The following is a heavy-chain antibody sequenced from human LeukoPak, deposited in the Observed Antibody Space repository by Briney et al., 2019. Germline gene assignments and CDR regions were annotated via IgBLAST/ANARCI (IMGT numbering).Heavy chain of an antibody. CDR1: GGSISSSSYY. CDR3: ARGYNMELWSPSTLDY. Sequence: PSETLSLTCTVSGGSISSSSYYWGWIRQPPGRGLEWIGSIYYSGSTYYNPSLKSRVTISVDTSKNQFSLKLSSVTAADTAVYYCARGYNMELWSPSTLDYWGQGTLVTVSS. CDR2: IYYSGST. D-gene: IGHD5-18*01. J-gene: IGHJ4*02. V-gene: IGHV4-39*01.